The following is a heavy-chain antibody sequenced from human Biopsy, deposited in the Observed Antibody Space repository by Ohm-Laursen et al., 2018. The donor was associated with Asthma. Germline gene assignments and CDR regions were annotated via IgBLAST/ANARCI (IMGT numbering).Heavy chain of an antibody. CDR1: GFPFSDYY. J-gene: IGHJ4*02. CDR3: ARWGSFGFDY. Sequence: LRLSCTASGFPFSDYYWSWIRQHPGKSLEWIGYIYYSGSTYYNPSLKSRVTISVDTSKNQFSLNLSSVTAADTAVYYCARWGSFGFDYWGQGTLVTVSS. D-gene: IGHD7-27*01. CDR2: IYYSGST. V-gene: IGHV4-31*02.